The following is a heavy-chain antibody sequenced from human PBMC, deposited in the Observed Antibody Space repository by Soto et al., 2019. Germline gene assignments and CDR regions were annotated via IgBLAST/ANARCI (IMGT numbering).Heavy chain of an antibody. J-gene: IGHJ4*02. V-gene: IGHV6-1*01. D-gene: IGHD5-18*01. CDR1: GDTVSSNSAT. CDR3: ARDHSRGGYNYGIDY. Sequence: QSQTLSLTCAISGDTVSSNSATWNWIRQSPSRGLEWLGRTYYRSKWYNDYAVSVKGRLTINPDTSKNQFSLQLNSVTPEDTAVYYCARDHSRGGYNYGIDYWGQGTLVTVSS. CDR2: TYYRSKWYN.